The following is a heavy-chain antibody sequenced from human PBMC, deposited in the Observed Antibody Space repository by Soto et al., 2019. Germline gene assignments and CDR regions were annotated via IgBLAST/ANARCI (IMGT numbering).Heavy chain of an antibody. CDR2: ISYDGSNK. J-gene: IGHJ4*02. D-gene: IGHD1-26*01. CDR1: GFTFSSYA. Sequence: LRLSCAASGFTFSSYAMHWVRQAPGKGLEWVAVISYDGSNKYYADSVKGRFTISRDNSKNTLYLQMNSLRAEDTAVYYCARGLVGAVGDYWGQGTRGTVPQ. V-gene: IGHV3-30-3*01. CDR3: ARGLVGAVGDY.